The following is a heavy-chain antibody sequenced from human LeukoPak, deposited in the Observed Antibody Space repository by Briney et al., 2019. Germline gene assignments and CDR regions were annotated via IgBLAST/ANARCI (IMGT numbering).Heavy chain of an antibody. J-gene: IGHJ4*02. V-gene: IGHV4-34*01. CDR3: ATTFYDILTGYPQVWDFDY. Sequence: SETLSLTCAVYGGSFSGYYWSWLRQPPGKGLEWIGEINHSGSTNYNPSLKSRVTISVDTSKNQFSLKLSSVTASDTAVYYCATTFYDILTGYPQVWDFDYWGQGTLVTVSS. D-gene: IGHD3-9*01. CDR1: GGSFSGYY. CDR2: INHSGST.